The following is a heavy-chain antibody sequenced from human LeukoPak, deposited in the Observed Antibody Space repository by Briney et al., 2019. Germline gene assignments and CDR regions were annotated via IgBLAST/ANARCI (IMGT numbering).Heavy chain of an antibody. CDR3: ARVFYYGSGTFDL. D-gene: IGHD3-10*01. J-gene: IGHJ2*01. CDR1: GGSLSSYY. CDR2: IYYSGST. Sequence: SETLSLTCTVSGGSLSSYYWSWIRQPPGKGLEWIGYIYYSGSTTYNPSLRSRVTISVDTSKNQFSQRLSSVTAADTAVYYCARVFYYGSGTFDLWGRGTLVTVSS. V-gene: IGHV4-59*01.